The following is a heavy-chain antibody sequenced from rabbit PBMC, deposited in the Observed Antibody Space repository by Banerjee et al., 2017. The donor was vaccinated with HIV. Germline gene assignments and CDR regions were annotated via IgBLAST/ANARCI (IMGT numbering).Heavy chain of an antibody. CDR3: ARSDGYAIAGDTNL. V-gene: IGHV1S43*01. J-gene: IGHJ4*01. D-gene: IGHD6-1*01. CDR1: GIDFSSYYY. CDR2: IYSSSGRT. Sequence: QQQLEESGGGLVKPGGTLTLTCKASGIDFSSYYYMCWVRQAPGKGLELIACIYSSSGRTWYASWAKGRFTITRSTSLNTVDLKMTSLTAADTATYFCARSDGYAIAGDTNLWGPGTLVTVS.